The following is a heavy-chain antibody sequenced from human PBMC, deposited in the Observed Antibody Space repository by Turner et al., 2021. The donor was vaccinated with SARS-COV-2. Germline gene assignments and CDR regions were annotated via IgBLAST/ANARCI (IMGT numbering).Heavy chain of an antibody. Sequence: EVQLVESGGGLARPGGSLRLSCAASGFTFSSYWMSWVRQAPGKGLEWVANIKEDGSEKYYVDSVKGRFTISRDNAKNSLYVQMNSLRAEDTAVYYCARALLEDSSVGFDIWGQGTMVTISS. D-gene: IGHD3-3*01. V-gene: IGHV3-7*03. CDR1: GFTFSSYW. J-gene: IGHJ3*02. CDR2: IKEDGSEK. CDR3: ARALLEDSSVGFDI.